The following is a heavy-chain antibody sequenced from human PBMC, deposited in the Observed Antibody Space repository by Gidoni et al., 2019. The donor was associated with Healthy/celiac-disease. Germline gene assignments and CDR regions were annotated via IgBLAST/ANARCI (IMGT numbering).Heavy chain of an antibody. CDR2: LYTSGST. V-gene: IGHV4-61*02. CDR3: ARELDAFDI. Sequence: QVQLQESAPGLVQPSQNLSLTCTVSGVSISSGSYYWSWIRQPAGKGLEWIGRLYTSGSTNYNPSLKSRVTMSVDTSKNQFSLKLSSVTAADTAVYYCARELDAFDIWGQGTMVTVSS. CDR1: GVSISSGSYY. J-gene: IGHJ3*02.